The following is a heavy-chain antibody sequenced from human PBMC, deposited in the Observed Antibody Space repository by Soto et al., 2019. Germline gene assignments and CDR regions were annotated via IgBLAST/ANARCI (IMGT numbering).Heavy chain of an antibody. CDR2: IKQDGSEK. D-gene: IGHD3-3*01. CDR3: ARVRGPTYYDFWSGPSNYYYGMDV. CDR1: GFTFSSYW. J-gene: IGHJ6*02. V-gene: IGHV3-7*01. Sequence: GGSLRLSCAASGFTFSSYWMSWVRQAPGKGLEWVANIKQDGSEKYYVDSVKGRFTISRDNAKNSLYLQMNSLRAEDTAVYYCARVRGPTYYDFWSGPSNYYYGMDVWGQGTTVTVSS.